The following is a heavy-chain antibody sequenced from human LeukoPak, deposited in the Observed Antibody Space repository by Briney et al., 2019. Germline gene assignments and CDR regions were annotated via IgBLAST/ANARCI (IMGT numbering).Heavy chain of an antibody. CDR3: AKRGGGSSWYYFDY. CDR1: GFTFSSYA. V-gene: IGHV3-23*01. D-gene: IGHD6-13*01. Sequence: GGSLRLSCAASGFTFSSYAMGWVRQAPGKGLEWVSGVSGSGGTTYYADSVKGRFTISRDNSKNTLYLQMNSLRAEDTAVYYCAKRGGGSSWYYFDYWGQGTLVTVSS. CDR2: VSGSGGTT. J-gene: IGHJ4*02.